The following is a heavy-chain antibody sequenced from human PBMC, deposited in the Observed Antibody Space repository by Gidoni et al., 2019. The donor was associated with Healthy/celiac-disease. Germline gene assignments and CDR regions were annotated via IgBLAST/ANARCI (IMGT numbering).Heavy chain of an antibody. CDR3: VKDQTDYGDYWWYFDL. CDR1: GFTFSRYA. V-gene: IGHV3-64D*08. D-gene: IGHD4-17*01. CDR2: ISSNGGST. J-gene: IGHJ2*01. Sequence: EVQLVESGGGLVQPGGSLRLSCSASGFTFSRYAMPWVRQAPGKGLEYVSAISSNGGSTYYADAVKGRFTISRDNSKNTLYLQMSSLRAEDTAVYYCVKDQTDYGDYWWYFDLWGRGTLVTVSS.